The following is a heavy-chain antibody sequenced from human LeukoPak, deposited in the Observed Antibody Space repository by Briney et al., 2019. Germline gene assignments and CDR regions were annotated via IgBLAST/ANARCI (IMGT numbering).Heavy chain of an antibody. CDR2: LYRGGSP. J-gene: IGHJ4*01. CDR1: GFTVSSNY. V-gene: IGHV3-66*01. Sequence: GGSLRLSCAASGFTVSSNYVGWVRQAPGKGLEWVSVLYRGGSPYYADSVKGRFTISRDNSKNTLYLQMNTLRADDTAVYYCARGGTSGTTITHYFDYWGHGTLVTVPS. D-gene: IGHD5-12*01. CDR3: ARGGTSGTTITHYFDY.